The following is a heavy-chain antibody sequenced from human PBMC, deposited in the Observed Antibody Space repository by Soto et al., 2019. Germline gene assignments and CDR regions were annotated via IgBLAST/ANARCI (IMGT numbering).Heavy chain of an antibody. Sequence: EVQLVESGGGLVQRGGSLRLSCAASGFIFTSYSMVWVLQAPGKGLEWVSSISSRSDSIYYADSVKCRFTISRDNAQHSLSLQMNSLTSEDTAVYYCASDLSADRFVQYVQHWGPGPLVTVSS. CDR1: GFIFTSYS. V-gene: IGHV3-21*01. D-gene: IGHD3-10*02. CDR2: ISSRSDSI. CDR3: ASDLSADRFVQYVQH. J-gene: IGHJ1*01.